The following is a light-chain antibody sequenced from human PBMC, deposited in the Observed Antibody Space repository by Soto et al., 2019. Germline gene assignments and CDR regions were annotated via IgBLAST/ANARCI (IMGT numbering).Light chain of an antibody. CDR1: QSVSSNY. CDR3: QQYGSSIT. Sequence: EIVLTQSPGTLSLSPGERATLSCRASQSVSSNYLAWYQQIPGQAPRLLIYGASSRATVIPDRFSGSGSGTDFTLTISRLEPEDFAVYYCQQYGSSITFGQVTRLEIK. CDR2: GAS. J-gene: IGKJ5*01. V-gene: IGKV3-20*01.